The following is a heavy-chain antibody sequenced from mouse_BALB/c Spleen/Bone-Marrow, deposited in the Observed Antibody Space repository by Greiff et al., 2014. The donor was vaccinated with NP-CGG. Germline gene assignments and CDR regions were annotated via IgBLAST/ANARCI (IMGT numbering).Heavy chain of an antibody. D-gene: IGHD2-4*01. J-gene: IGHJ3*01. V-gene: IGHV1S137*01. CDR1: GYTFTDYG. CDR3: ASGGATMNTAFAY. Sequence: QVQLQQSGAELVRPGASVKISCKGSGYTFTDYGMHWVKQSHGKSLEWIGVICTYCGDASYNQKFKGKATMTVDISSSTTYMKLVRLASDDSAIYYCASGGATMNTAFAYWGQGTLVTVSA. CDR2: ICTYCGDA.